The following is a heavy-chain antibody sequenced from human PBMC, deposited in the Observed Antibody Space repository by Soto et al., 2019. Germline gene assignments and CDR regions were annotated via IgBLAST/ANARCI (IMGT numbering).Heavy chain of an antibody. J-gene: IGHJ4*02. V-gene: IGHV3-30*18. CDR3: AKRADSSGYYPPDY. CDR2: ISYDGSTK. CDR1: GFTFSNYG. D-gene: IGHD3-22*01. Sequence: VGSLRLSCAASGFTFSNYGMHWVRQAPGKGLEWVALISYDGSTKFYVDSVKGRFTISRDNSKNSLYLQMNSLRTEDTAVYYCAKRADSSGYYPPDYWGQGTQVTVS.